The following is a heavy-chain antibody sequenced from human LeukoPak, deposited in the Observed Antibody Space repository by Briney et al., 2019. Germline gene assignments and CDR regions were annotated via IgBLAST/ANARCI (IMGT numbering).Heavy chain of an antibody. V-gene: IGHV4-4*02. D-gene: IGHD2-8*01. CDR1: VGSITSMNW. CDR3: SKENGALPPFVY. Sequence: PSETLSLTCGVSVGSITSMNWWGWAGHPPGQGLEWIGEASLRGLTNYHPPLSRRVLIALETSKNCLPLHLPPVTPADPAVFYWSKENGALPPFVYWGQGYLLSVLS. J-gene: IGHJ4*02. CDR2: ASLRGLT.